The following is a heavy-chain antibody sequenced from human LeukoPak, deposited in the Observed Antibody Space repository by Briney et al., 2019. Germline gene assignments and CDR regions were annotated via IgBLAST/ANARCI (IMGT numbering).Heavy chain of an antibody. V-gene: IGHV3-30*02. Sequence: GGSLRLSCAASGFTFSSFGMHWVRQAPGQGLEWVAFILYDGTNKYYADSVKGRFTISRDNSKNTLSLQMNSLIIEDTAVYYCARNSDYYDYSPQSVWGQGTLVTVS. CDR1: GFTFSSFG. CDR3: ARNSDYYDYSPQSV. CDR2: ILYDGTNK. D-gene: IGHD3-22*01. J-gene: IGHJ4*02.